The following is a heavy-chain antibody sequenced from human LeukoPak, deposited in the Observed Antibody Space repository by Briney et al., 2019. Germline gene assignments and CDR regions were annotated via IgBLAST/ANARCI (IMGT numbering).Heavy chain of an antibody. Sequence: GGSLRLSCAASGFTVSSNYMSWVRQAPGKGLEWVSVIYSGGSTYYADSVKGRFTISRDNSKNTLYLQMNSLRAEDTAVYYCAKEAISSGTYYYYMDVWGKGTTVTVSS. V-gene: IGHV3-66*01. CDR3: AKEAISSGTYYYYMDV. CDR1: GFTVSSNY. J-gene: IGHJ6*03. D-gene: IGHD3-22*01. CDR2: IYSGGST.